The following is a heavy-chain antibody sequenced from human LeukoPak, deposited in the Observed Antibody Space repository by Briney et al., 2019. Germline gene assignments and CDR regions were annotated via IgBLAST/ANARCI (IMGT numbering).Heavy chain of an antibody. CDR1: GFTFSSYG. V-gene: IGHV3-30*18. Sequence: GGSLRLSCAASGFTFSSYGMHWVRQAPGKGLEWVAVISYDGSNKYYADSVKGRFTISRDNSKNTLYLQMNSLRAEDTAVYYCAKDGNVLLWFGELLDYYGMDVWGQGTTVTVSS. J-gene: IGHJ6*02. D-gene: IGHD3-10*01. CDR2: ISYDGSNK. CDR3: AKDGNVLLWFGELLDYYGMDV.